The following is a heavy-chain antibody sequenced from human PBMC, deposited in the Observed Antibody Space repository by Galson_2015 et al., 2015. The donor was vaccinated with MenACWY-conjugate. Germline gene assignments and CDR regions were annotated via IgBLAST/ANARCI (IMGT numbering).Heavy chain of an antibody. CDR1: GFTFNTYW. CDR2: IKADGSFS. Sequence: SLRLSCAASGFTFNTYWMHWVRQPPGKGLEWFSYIKADGSFSNYADSVKGRFTISTDNAKNMVYLQMDGLGDEDTAVYFCARDNNWSFDSWGQGTLVTVSS. D-gene: IGHD1-1*01. V-gene: IGHV3-74*01. CDR3: ARDNNWSFDS. J-gene: IGHJ4*02.